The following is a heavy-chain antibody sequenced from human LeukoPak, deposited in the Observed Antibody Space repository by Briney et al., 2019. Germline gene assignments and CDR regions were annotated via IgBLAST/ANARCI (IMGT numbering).Heavy chain of an antibody. CDR2: ITSRGEGT. V-gene: IGHV3-23*01. CDR1: GFTFSSCA. D-gene: IGHD3-22*01. CDR3: TRDRPNYYGSDGHYYRRNGDY. J-gene: IGHJ4*02. Sequence: GGSLRLSCAASGFTFSSCAMSWVRQAPGKGLEWVSSITSRGEGTWYAGSVKGRFTISRDNAKNTLYLQMNSLRAEDTAVYYCTRDRPNYYGSDGHYYRRNGDYWGQGTLVTVSS.